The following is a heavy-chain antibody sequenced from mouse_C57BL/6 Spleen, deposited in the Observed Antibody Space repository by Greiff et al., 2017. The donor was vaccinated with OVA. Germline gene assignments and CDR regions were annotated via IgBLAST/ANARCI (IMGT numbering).Heavy chain of an antibody. D-gene: IGHD1-1*01. Sequence: QVQLQQPGAELVKPGASVKLSCKASGYTFTSYWMHWVKQRPGQGLEWIGMIHPNSGSTNYNEKFTSKATLTVDKSSSTSYMQLSSLTSEDSAVYYCASPLYDYYAMDYWGQGTSVTVSS. CDR3: ASPLYDYYAMDY. CDR2: IHPNSGST. J-gene: IGHJ4*01. V-gene: IGHV1-64*01. CDR1: GYTFTSYW.